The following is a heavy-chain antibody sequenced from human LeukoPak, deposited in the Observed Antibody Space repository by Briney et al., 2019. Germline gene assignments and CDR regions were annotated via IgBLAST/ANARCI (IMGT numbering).Heavy chain of an antibody. D-gene: IGHD3-10*01. CDR2: ISSSGTTI. Sequence: GGSLRLSCAASGFTFSDYYMSWIRQPPGKGLEWVSYISSSGTTIYYADSVRGRFTVSRDSAKNSLYLQMDSLSAEDTAVYYCASLRGVNRWGQGTLVTVSS. J-gene: IGHJ4*02. V-gene: IGHV3-11*01. CDR3: ASLRGVNR. CDR1: GFTFSDYY.